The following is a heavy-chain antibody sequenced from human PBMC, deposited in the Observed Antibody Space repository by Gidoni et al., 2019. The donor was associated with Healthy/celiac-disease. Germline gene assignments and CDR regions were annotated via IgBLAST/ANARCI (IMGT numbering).Heavy chain of an antibody. Sequence: QVQLQQWGAGLLKPSETLSLTCAVYGGSFSGYYWSWIRQPPGKGLEWIGEINHSGSTNYNPSLKSRVTISVDTSKNQFSLKLSSVTAADTAGYYCARSSGYSWYFDLWGRGTLVTVSS. J-gene: IGHJ2*01. CDR3: ARSSGYSWYFDL. CDR1: GGSFSGYY. CDR2: INHSGST. D-gene: IGHD3-22*01. V-gene: IGHV4-34*01.